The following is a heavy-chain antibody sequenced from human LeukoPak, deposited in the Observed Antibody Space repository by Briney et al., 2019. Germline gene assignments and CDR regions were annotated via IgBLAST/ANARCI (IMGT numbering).Heavy chain of an antibody. CDR3: AKDLRTPYDYGSGEFFQH. CDR2: IRYDGSNK. J-gene: IGHJ1*01. CDR1: GFTFSSYG. D-gene: IGHD4-17*01. Sequence: GGSLRLSCAASGFTFSSYGMHWVRQAPGKGLEWVAFIRYDGSNKYYADSVKGRFTISRDNSKNTLYLQMNSLRAEDTAVYYCAKDLRTPYDYGSGEFFQHWGQGTLVTVSS. V-gene: IGHV3-30*02.